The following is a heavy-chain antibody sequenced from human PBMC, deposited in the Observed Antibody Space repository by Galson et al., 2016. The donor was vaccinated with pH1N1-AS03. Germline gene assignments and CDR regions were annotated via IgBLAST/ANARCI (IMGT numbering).Heavy chain of an antibody. D-gene: IGHD1-20*01. CDR3: AREMLTVTKSFDS. CDR2: INSNTGDT. V-gene: IGHV1-2*04. CDR1: GYTFTAYY. J-gene: IGHJ4*02. Sequence: SVKVSCKASGYTFTAYYIHWVRQAPGQGLEWVGCINSNTGDTDYAQKFEGLVTMTRDTSISTVYMGLSRLRPDDSAEYYCAREMLTVTKSFDSWGQGTLVTVAS.